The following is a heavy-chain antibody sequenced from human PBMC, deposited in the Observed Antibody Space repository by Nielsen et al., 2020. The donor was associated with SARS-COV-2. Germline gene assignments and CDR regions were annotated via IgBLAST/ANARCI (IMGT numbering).Heavy chain of an antibody. D-gene: IGHD3-9*01. CDR3: AKVLHRYYDILTGYPYYYGMDV. V-gene: IGHV3-15*01. J-gene: IGHJ6*02. Sequence: WIRQPPGKGLEWVGRIKSKTDGGTTDYAAPVKGRFTISRDDSKNTLYLQMNSLRAEDTAVYYCAKVLHRYYDILTGYPYYYGMDVWGQGTTVTVSS. CDR2: IKSKTDGGTT.